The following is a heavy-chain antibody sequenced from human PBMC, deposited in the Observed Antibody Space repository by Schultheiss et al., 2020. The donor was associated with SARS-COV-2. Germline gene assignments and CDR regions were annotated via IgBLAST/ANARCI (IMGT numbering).Heavy chain of an antibody. Sequence: SETLSLTCTVSGGSISSGSYYWSWIRQPPGKGLEWIGYIYYSGSTKYNPSLKSRVTISVDTSKNQFSLKLSSVTAADTAVYYCARGYDSHFDYWGQGTLVTVSS. CDR1: GGSISSGSYY. V-gene: IGHV4-61*01. J-gene: IGHJ4*02. CDR2: IYYSGST. D-gene: IGHD5-12*01. CDR3: ARGYDSHFDY.